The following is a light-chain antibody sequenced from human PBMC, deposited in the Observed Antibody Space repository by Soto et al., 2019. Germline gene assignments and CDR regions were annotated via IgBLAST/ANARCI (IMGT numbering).Light chain of an antibody. Sequence: QSVLTQPPSASGTPGQRVTISCSGSSSNSGSNTVNWYQQLPGTAPKLLIYSNNQRPSGVPDRFSGSKSGTSASLAISGLQSEGEADYYCAAWDDSLNGSWVFGGGTKLTVL. CDR3: AAWDDSLNGSWV. V-gene: IGLV1-44*01. CDR2: SNN. J-gene: IGLJ3*02. CDR1: SSNSGSNT.